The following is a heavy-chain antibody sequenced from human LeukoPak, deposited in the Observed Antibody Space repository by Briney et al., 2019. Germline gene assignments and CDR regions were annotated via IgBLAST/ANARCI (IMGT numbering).Heavy chain of an antibody. CDR2: ISGSGGST. V-gene: IGHV3-23*01. Sequence: GGSLRLSCAASGFTFSSYSMNWVRQAPGKGLEWVSTISGSGGSTYYADSVKGRFTISRDNSKNTLYVQMNSLRAEDTAVYYCAKRPDYDFWSGSPLDYWGQGTLVTVSS. D-gene: IGHD3-3*01. J-gene: IGHJ4*02. CDR1: GFTFSSYS. CDR3: AKRPDYDFWSGSPLDY.